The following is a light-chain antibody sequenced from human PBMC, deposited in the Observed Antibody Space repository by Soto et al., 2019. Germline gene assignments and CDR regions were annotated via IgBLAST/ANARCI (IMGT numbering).Light chain of an antibody. V-gene: IGKV3-15*01. Sequence: EIVMTQSPATLSLSPGERATLSCRASQSVRGNLAWYHQKPGQAPRLLIYGASTRANGVPARFSGSGSATEFTLTIRSPQSEDFAVYFCQQYNEWPLTFGQGTKVEIK. CDR2: GAS. CDR1: QSVRGN. J-gene: IGKJ1*01. CDR3: QQYNEWPLT.